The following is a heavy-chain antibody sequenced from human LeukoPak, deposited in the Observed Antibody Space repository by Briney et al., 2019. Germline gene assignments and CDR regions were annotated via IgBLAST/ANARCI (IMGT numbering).Heavy chain of an antibody. CDR2: IYYSGST. D-gene: IGHD6-6*01. CDR1: GGSINSRSYY. Sequence: SETLSLTCTVSGGSINSRSYYWGWIRQSPRKGLEWIGTIYYSGSTYYNPSLKSRVTISVDTSKNQFSLKLSSVTAADTAVYYCARGAARQVFDYWGQGTLVTVSS. CDR3: ARGAARQVFDY. V-gene: IGHV4-39*07. J-gene: IGHJ4*02.